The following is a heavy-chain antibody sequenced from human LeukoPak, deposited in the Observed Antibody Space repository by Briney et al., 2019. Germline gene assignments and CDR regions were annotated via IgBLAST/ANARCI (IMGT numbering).Heavy chain of an antibody. CDR1: GGSISSSSYY. CDR2: IYYSGST. V-gene: IGHV4-39*01. Sequence: SETLSLTCTVSGGSISSSSYYWGWIRQPPGKGLEWIGSIYYSGSTYHNPSLKSRVTISVDTSKNQFSLKLSSVTAADTAVYYCARASLPIVVVVAAYRAFDIWGQGTMVTVSS. CDR3: ARASLPIVVVVAAYRAFDI. J-gene: IGHJ3*02. D-gene: IGHD2-15*01.